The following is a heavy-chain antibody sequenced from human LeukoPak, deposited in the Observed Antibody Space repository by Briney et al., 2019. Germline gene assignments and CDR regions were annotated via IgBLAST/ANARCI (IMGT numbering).Heavy chain of an antibody. Sequence: GGSLRLSCAASGFTFSSYGMHWVRQAPGKGLEWVAVIWYDGSTKYYADSVKGRFTISRDNSKNTLYLQMNSLRAEDTAVYYCARDYYDSSGYYRFDPWGQGTLVTVSS. CDR1: GFTFSSYG. D-gene: IGHD3-22*01. J-gene: IGHJ5*02. CDR3: ARDYYDSSGYYRFDP. CDR2: IWYDGSTK. V-gene: IGHV3-33*01.